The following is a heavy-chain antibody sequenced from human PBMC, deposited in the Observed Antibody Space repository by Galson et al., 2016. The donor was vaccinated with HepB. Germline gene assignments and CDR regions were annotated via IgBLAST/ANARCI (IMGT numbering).Heavy chain of an antibody. V-gene: IGHV3-23*01. CDR1: EFTFSSYA. Sequence: SLRLSCAASEFTFSSYAMSWVRQAPGKGLEWVSGISFSGETVYYADSVKGRFPISREKFKDTLYLQMNNLRADDTAVYYCAKGDYFDNSLYYYDYFDSWGQGTLVTVSS. CDR3: AKGDYFDNSLYYYDYFDS. J-gene: IGHJ4*02. D-gene: IGHD3-22*01. CDR2: ISFSGETV.